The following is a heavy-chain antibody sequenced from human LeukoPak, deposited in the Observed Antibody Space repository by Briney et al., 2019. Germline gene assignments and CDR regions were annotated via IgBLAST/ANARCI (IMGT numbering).Heavy chain of an antibody. Sequence: GASVKVSCKASAYTLTSYGTSWVRQAPGQGLEWKGWISAYNGNTNYAQKLQGRVTMTTDTSTSTAYMELRSLRSDDTAVYYCARDCSSTSCWASTGYWGQGTLVTVSS. V-gene: IGHV1-18*01. D-gene: IGHD2-2*01. CDR1: AYTLTSYG. CDR2: ISAYNGNT. J-gene: IGHJ4*02. CDR3: ARDCSSTSCWASTGY.